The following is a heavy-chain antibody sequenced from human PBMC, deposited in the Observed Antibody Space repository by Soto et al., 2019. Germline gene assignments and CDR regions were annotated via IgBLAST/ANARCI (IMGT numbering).Heavy chain of an antibody. CDR2: ISGSCGST. CDR1: GFTFSSYA. CDR3: AKEGGYNYDTAPFDY. Sequence: PGGSLRLSCAASGFTFSSYAMSWVRQAPGKGLDWVSSISGSCGSTYYADSVKGRFTISRDNSMLYLQMNGLRDEDTAVYYCAKEGGYNYDTAPFDYWGQGTQVTVSS. J-gene: IGHJ4*02. V-gene: IGHV3-23*01. D-gene: IGHD5-18*01.